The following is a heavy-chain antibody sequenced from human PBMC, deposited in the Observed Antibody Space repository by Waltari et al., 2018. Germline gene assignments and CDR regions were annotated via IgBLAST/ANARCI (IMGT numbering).Heavy chain of an antibody. CDR3: AHRPGRITIFGVVPAVGPYYFDY. J-gene: IGHJ4*02. Sequence: QITLKESGPTLVKPTQTLTLTCTFSGFSLSTSGVGVGWIRQPPGKALEWLALIYWNADKRYSPSLKSRLTITKDTSKNQVVLTMTNMDPVDTATYYCAHRPGRITIFGVVPAVGPYYFDYWGQGTLVTVSS. CDR1: GFSLSTSGVG. CDR2: IYWNADK. V-gene: IGHV2-5*01. D-gene: IGHD3-3*01.